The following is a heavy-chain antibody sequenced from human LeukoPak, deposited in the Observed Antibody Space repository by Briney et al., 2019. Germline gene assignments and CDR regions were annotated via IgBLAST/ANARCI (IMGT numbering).Heavy chain of an antibody. J-gene: IGHJ4*02. CDR2: INHSGST. V-gene: IGHV4-34*01. CDR1: GGSFSGYY. D-gene: IGHD2-2*03. Sequence: SETLSLTCAVYGGSFSGYYWSWIRQPPGKGLEWIGEINHSGSTNYNPSLKSRVTISVDTSKSQFSLKLSSVTAADTAVYYCAREGGTGYCSSTSCYADDYWGQGTLVTVSS. CDR3: AREGGTGYCSSTSCYADDY.